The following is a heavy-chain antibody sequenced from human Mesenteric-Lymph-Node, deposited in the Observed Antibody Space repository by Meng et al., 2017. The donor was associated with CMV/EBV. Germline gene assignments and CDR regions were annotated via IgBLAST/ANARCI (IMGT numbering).Heavy chain of an antibody. CDR3: ARYSNVGGYGMDV. Sequence: SVNVSCKASGGTFSSYAISWVRQAPGQGLEWMGGIIPILGIANYAQKFQGRVTITADKSTNTAYMEPRSLRSDDTAVYYCARYSNVGGYGMDVWGQGTTVTVSS. J-gene: IGHJ6*02. V-gene: IGHV1-69*10. CDR2: IIPILGIA. CDR1: GGTFSSYA. D-gene: IGHD2-8*01.